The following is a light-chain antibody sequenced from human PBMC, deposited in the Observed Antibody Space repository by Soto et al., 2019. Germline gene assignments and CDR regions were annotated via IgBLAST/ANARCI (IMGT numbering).Light chain of an antibody. CDR1: QTIGSW. J-gene: IGKJ1*01. V-gene: IGKV1-5*01. CDR3: QQYNSYSGM. CDR2: DAS. Sequence: DIQMTHSPSSLSASVVDRVTVTCRASQTIGSWLAWYQQKPGRAPKLLIFDASSLESGVPSRFSGNGSGTEFTLTISGLQPDDFASYYCQQYNSYSGMFGQGTKVDIK.